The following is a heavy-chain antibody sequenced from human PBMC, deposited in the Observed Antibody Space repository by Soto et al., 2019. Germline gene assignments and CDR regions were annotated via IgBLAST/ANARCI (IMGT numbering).Heavy chain of an antibody. CDR1: GYSFISYD. CDR3: ARDLDDSSGYYHYYGMDV. D-gene: IGHD3-22*01. J-gene: IGHJ6*02. Sequence: ASVKVSCKASGYSFISYDVNWVRQAPGQGLEWMGGIIPIFGTANYAQKFQGRVTITADESTSTAYMELSSLRSEDTAVYYCARDLDDSSGYYHYYGMDVWGQGTTVTVSS. CDR2: IIPIFGTA. V-gene: IGHV1-69*13.